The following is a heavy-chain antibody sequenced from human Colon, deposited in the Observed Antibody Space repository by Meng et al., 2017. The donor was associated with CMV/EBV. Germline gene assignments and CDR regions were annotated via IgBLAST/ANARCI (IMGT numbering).Heavy chain of an antibody. CDR2: INTDGSYV. CDR1: GFTFSSHW. V-gene: IGHV3-74*03. D-gene: IGHD2-2*02. J-gene: IGHJ5*02. Sequence: GESLKISCAASGFTFSSHWMHWVRQAPGKGLVSVSRINTDGSYVTYADSVKGRFTISRDNAKNTLYLQMNSLRAEDTAVYYCAKGCSSTSCYNISWGQGTLVTVSS. CDR3: AKGCSSTSCYNIS.